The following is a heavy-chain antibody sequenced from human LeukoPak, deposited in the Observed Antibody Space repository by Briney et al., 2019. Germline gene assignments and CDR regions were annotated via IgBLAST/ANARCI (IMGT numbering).Heavy chain of an antibody. CDR3: ARDRLVTVFDY. V-gene: IGHV3-21*01. J-gene: IGHJ4*02. D-gene: IGHD4-23*01. Sequence: GGSLRLSCAASGFTFSSYSMNWVRQAPGKGLEWVSSISSSSSSYIYYADSVKGRFTISRDSAKNSLYLQMNSLRAEDTAVYYCARDRLVTVFDYWGQGTLVTVSS. CDR2: ISSSSSSYI. CDR1: GFTFSSYS.